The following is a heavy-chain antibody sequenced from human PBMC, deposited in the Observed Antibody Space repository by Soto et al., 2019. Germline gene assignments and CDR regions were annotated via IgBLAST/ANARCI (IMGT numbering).Heavy chain of an antibody. J-gene: IGHJ4*02. Sequence: QITLKESGPTLLKPTQTLTLTCTFSGFSLSTNGVGVGWIRQPPGKALEWLALIYWDDDKRYSPSLKSRLTITKDTSKNQVVLTMTNMDPVETATYYCVRLFFAEWGYWGQGTLVTVSS. CDR3: VRLFFAEWGY. V-gene: IGHV2-5*02. CDR2: IYWDDDK. D-gene: IGHD3-10*01. CDR1: GFSLSTNGVG.